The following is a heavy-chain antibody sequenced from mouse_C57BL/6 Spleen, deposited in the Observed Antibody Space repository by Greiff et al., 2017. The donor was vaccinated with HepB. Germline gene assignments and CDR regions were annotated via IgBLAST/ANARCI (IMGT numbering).Heavy chain of an antibody. CDR3: ARDGDYYSDY. CDR2: ISDGGSYT. J-gene: IGHJ2*01. CDR1: GFTFSSYA. Sequence: DVKLVESGGGLVKPGGSLKLSCAASGFTFSSYAMSWVRQTPEKRLEWVATISDGGSYTYYPDNVKGRFTISRDNAKNNLYLQMSHLKSEDTAMYYCARDGDYYSDYWGQGTTLTVSS. V-gene: IGHV5-4*01.